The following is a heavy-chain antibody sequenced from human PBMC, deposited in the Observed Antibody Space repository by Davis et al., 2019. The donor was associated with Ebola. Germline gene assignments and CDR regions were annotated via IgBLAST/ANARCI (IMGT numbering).Heavy chain of an antibody. CDR3: ARGGRVGSSSPLDV. CDR1: GYTFTSYG. V-gene: IGHV1-18*01. J-gene: IGHJ6*02. Sequence: ASVKVSCKASGYTFTSYGISWVRQVPGQGLEWMGWISAYNGNTNYAQKFQGWVTMTRDTSISTAYMELSRLRSDDTAVYYCARGGRVGSSSPLDVWGQGTTVTVSS. CDR2: ISAYNGNT. D-gene: IGHD6-6*01.